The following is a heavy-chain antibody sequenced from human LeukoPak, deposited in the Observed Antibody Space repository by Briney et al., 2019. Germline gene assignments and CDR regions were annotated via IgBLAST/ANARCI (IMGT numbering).Heavy chain of an antibody. CDR2: INPTSGSA. CDR3: AQLGFLWFGEFRDAFNI. D-gene: IGHD3-10*01. Sequence: ASVKVSCKASGYSFTRYHHIHWVRQAPGQGLEWVGIINPTSGSASYAQKFQGRVAMTRDTSTSTVYIEMNSLRSEDTAVYYCAQLGFLWFGEFRDAFNIWGQGTLVTVSS. J-gene: IGHJ3*02. CDR1: GYSFTRYH. V-gene: IGHV1-46*01.